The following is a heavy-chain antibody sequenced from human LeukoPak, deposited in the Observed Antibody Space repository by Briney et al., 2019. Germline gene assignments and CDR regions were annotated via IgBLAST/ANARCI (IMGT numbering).Heavy chain of an antibody. CDR3: ARATRTYSIAAAGPNRYFDL. Sequence: PSETLSLTCTVSGGSISTYYWSWIRQPPGKGLEWIGCIYYSGSTNYNPSLKSRVTISVDKSKNQFSLKLSSVTAADTAVYYCARATRTYSIAAAGPNRYFDLWGRGTLVTVSS. CDR1: GGSISTYY. D-gene: IGHD6-13*01. CDR2: IYYSGST. V-gene: IGHV4-59*12. J-gene: IGHJ2*01.